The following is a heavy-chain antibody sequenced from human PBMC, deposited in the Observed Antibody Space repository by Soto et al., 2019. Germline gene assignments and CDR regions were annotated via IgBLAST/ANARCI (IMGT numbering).Heavy chain of an antibody. V-gene: IGHV3-21*04. J-gene: IGHJ4*02. CDR2: VSKSDYT. CDR3: ARAREPEYSSAIFFDI. Sequence: GGSLRLSCAVSGFTFTNYGFTWVRQAPGKGLEWVSSVSKSDYTYYSDSVKGRFTISRDNAKNSVSLQMNNLTDEDTAVYYCARAREPEYSSAIFFDIWGQGALVTVSS. D-gene: IGHD5-18*01. CDR1: GFTFTNYG.